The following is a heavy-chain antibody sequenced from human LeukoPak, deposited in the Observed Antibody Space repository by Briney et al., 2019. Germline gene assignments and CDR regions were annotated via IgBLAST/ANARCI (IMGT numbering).Heavy chain of an antibody. D-gene: IGHD3-10*01. CDR1: GGSISSYY. Sequence: SETLSLTCTVSGGSISSYYWSWIRQPAGKGLEWIGRIYASGSTNYNPSLKSRVTISVDTSRNQFSLRLTSVTAADTAVYYCATMMYGSGNYYNSDYWGQGTLVTVSS. J-gene: IGHJ4*02. V-gene: IGHV4-4*07. CDR2: IYASGST. CDR3: ATMMYGSGNYYNSDY.